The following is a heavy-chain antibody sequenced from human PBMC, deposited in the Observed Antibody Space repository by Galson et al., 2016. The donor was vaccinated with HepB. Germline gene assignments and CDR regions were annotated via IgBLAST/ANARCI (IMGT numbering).Heavy chain of an antibody. Sequence: SETLSLTCTVSGGSISPYYWSWIRQPPGRGLEWIGYISHSGYSNYNPSLKSRVTISVDTSKKQFSLKVTSVTAADTAVYYCARGPNHLRLNDAFDLWGQGTMVSVSS. CDR3: ARGPNHLRLNDAFDL. V-gene: IGHV4-59*01. CDR1: GGSISPYY. J-gene: IGHJ3*01. D-gene: IGHD3-16*01. CDR2: ISHSGYS.